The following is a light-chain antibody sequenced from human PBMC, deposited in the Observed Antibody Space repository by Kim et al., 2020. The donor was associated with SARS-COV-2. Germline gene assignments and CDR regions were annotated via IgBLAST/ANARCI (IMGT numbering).Light chain of an antibody. J-gene: IGLJ2*01. CDR2: GNS. Sequence: VTISCTGSSSSIGAGYDVHWYQQLPGTAPKLLIYGNSNRPSGVPDRFSGSKSGTSASLAITGLQAEDEADYYCQSYDSSLSVYVVFGGGTQLTVL. CDR1: SSSIGAGYD. CDR3: QSYDSSLSVYVV. V-gene: IGLV1-40*01.